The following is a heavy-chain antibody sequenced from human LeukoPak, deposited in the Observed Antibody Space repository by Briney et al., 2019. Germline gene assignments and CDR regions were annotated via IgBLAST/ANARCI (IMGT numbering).Heavy chain of an antibody. CDR2: IYYSGST. Sequence: SETLSLTCTVSGGSISSRSYYWGWIRQPPGKGLEWIGSIYYSGSTYYNPSLKSRVTISVDTSKNQFSLKLSSVTAADTAVYYCARARVPRYGYGFSSLRHYFDYWGQGTLVTVSS. CDR1: GGSISSRSYY. D-gene: IGHD5-18*01. J-gene: IGHJ4*02. V-gene: IGHV4-39*07. CDR3: ARARVPRYGYGFSSLRHYFDY.